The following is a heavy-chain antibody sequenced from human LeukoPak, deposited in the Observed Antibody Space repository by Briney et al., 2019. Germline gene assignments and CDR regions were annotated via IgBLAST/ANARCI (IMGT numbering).Heavy chain of an antibody. V-gene: IGHV4-39*01. CDR2: IYYSGGT. CDR3: ARKGYSGYDLRSAFDI. CDR1: GGSISSSSYY. Sequence: PSETLSLTCTVSGGSISSSSYYWGWIRQPPGKGLEWIGSIYYSGGTYYNPSLKSRVTISVDTSKNQFSLKLSSVTAADTAVYYCARKGYSGYDLRSAFDIWGQGTMVTVSS. D-gene: IGHD5-12*01. J-gene: IGHJ3*02.